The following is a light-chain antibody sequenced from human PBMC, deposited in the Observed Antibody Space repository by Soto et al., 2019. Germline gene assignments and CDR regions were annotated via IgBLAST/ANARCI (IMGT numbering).Light chain of an antibody. Sequence: QSALTQPASVSGSPGQSITISCTGTSSDVGSYNLVSWYQQHPGKAPKLMIYEGSKRPSGVSNRFSGSKSGNTASLTISGLQAEDEDDYYCSSKRDSSTLFVFGTGTKLTVL. J-gene: IGLJ1*01. V-gene: IGLV2-14*02. CDR1: SSDVGSYNL. CDR3: SSKRDSSTLFV. CDR2: EGS.